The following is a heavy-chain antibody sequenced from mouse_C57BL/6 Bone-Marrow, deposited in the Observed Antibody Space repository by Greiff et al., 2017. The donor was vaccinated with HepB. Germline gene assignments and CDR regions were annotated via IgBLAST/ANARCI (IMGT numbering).Heavy chain of an antibody. CDR2: IDPETGGT. CDR1: GYTFTDYE. D-gene: IGHD2-5*01. J-gene: IGHJ3*01. V-gene: IGHV1-15*01. Sequence: VQLQQSGAELVRPGASVTLSCKASGYTFTDYEMHWVKQTPVHGLEWIGAIDPETGGTAYNQKFKGKAILTADKSSSTAYMELRSLTSEDSAVYYCTRDLYSNYPADWGQGTLVTVSA. CDR3: TRDLYSNYPAD.